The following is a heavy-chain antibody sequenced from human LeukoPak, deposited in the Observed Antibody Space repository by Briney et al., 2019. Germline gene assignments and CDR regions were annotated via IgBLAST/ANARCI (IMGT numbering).Heavy chain of an antibody. CDR2: IYSGGST. CDR1: GFTVSSNY. D-gene: IGHD2-2*02. J-gene: IGHJ4*02. V-gene: IGHV3-53*01. Sequence: GGSLRLSCAASGFTVSSNYMSWVRQAPGKGLEWVSVIYSGGSTYYADSVKGRFTISRDDSKNTLYLQMNSLKTEDTAVYYCTTGTVPAAIPFDYWGQGTLVTVSS. CDR3: TTGTVPAAIPFDY.